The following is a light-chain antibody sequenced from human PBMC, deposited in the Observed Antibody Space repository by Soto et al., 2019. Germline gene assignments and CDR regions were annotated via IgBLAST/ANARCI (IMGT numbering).Light chain of an antibody. Sequence: QSALTQPASVSGSPGQSITISCTGTSSDVGSYNLVSWYQQHPGKAPKLMIYEGSKRPSGVSNRFSGSKSGNTASLTISGLQCADEADYYCCSYAGSSTYVFGTGTKVTVL. V-gene: IGLV2-23*01. CDR1: SSDVGSYNL. J-gene: IGLJ1*01. CDR3: CSYAGSSTYV. CDR2: EGS.